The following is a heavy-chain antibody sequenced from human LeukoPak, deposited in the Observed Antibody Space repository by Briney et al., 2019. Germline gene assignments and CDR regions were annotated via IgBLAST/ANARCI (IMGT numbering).Heavy chain of an antibody. Sequence: GGSLTLTCAASGFTISSNYMSRFRQAPGKGLEWVSLIYSGGSTYYADSVKGRFTISRDNSKNTVYLKMSSLRSEDTRVYYCARGHYVFGIHQWAFDIWGQGTIVTVSS. CDR1: GFTISSNY. V-gene: IGHV3-53*01. D-gene: IGHD3-10*02. J-gene: IGHJ3*02. CDR2: IYSGGST. CDR3: ARGHYVFGIHQWAFDI.